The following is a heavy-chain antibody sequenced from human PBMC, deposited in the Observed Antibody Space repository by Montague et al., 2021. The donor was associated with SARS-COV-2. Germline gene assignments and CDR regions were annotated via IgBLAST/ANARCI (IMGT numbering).Heavy chain of an antibody. CDR1: GGSISSSSYY. V-gene: IGHV4-39*01. CDR2: IYYSGST. J-gene: IGHJ5*02. Sequence: SETLSLTCTVSGGSISSSSYYWGWIRQPPGKGLEWIGSIYYSGSTYYNPPLKSRVTISVDTSKNQFSLKLSSVTAADTAVYYCARGYSGYKDPTGFDPWGQGTLVTVSS. CDR3: ARGYSGYKDPTGFDP. D-gene: IGHD5-12*01.